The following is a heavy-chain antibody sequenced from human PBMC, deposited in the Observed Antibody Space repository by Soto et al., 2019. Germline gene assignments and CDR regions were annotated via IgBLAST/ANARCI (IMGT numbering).Heavy chain of an antibody. CDR3: AGDGGSSWGGYFY. J-gene: IGHJ4*02. D-gene: IGHD6-13*01. CDR1: GYTFTSYY. CDR2: INPSGGST. Sequence: QVQLVRSGAEVKKPGASVKGSCKASGYTFTSYYMHWVRQAPGQGLEWMGIINPSGGSTSYAQKSQGRVTRTSDTSTSTVYMELSSLRSENTAVYYCAGDGGSSWGGYFYWGQGTLVTVSS. V-gene: IGHV1-46*01.